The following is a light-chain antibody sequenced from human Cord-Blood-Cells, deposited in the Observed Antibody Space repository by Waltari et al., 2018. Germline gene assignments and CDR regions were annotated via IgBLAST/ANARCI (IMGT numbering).Light chain of an antibody. V-gene: IGLV2-14*01. CDR1: SSDVGGYHY. Sequence: QSALTQPASVSGSPGQSITISCTGTSSDVGGYHYVSWYQQQPGKAPKLMIYYVSNRPSGVSNRFSGSKSGNTASLTISGLQAEDEADYYCSSYTSSSTLVFGGGTKLTVL. CDR2: YVS. J-gene: IGLJ2*01. CDR3: SSYTSSSTLV.